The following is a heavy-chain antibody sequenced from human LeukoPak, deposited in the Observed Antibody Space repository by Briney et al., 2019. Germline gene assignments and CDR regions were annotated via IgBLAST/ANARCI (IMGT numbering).Heavy chain of an antibody. D-gene: IGHD4-17*01. CDR2: VEHDGSRT. CDR1: GFTFTSYW. V-gene: IGHV3-74*01. Sequence: PGRSLRLSCAASGFTFTSYWMHWVRHPPGKGLVWVSRVEHDGSRTAYADSVTGRFTISRDNARNMVYLQMNSLRAEDTAVYYCATDLGWGQGTLVTVSS. CDR3: ATDLG. J-gene: IGHJ4*02.